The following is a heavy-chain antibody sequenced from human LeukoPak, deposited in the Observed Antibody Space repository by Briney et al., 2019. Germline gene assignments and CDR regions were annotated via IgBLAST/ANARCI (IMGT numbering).Heavy chain of an antibody. CDR3: ARDIVLMVYTTSNWFDP. J-gene: IGHJ5*02. Sequence: ASVKVSCKASGYTFTGYYMHWVRQAPGQGLEWVGWINPNSGGTNYAQKFQGRVTMTRDTSISTAYMELSRLRSDDTAVYYCARDIVLMVYTTSNWFDPWGQGTLVTVSS. CDR1: GYTFTGYY. CDR2: INPNSGGT. V-gene: IGHV1-2*02. D-gene: IGHD2-8*01.